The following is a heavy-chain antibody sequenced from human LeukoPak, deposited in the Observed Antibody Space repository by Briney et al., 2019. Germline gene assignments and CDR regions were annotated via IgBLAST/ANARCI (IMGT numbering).Heavy chain of an antibody. D-gene: IGHD3-10*01. CDR1: GFTFSNHG. J-gene: IGHJ4*02. CDR2: ISPSGDIT. V-gene: IGHV3-23*01. Sequence: GGTLRLSCAASGFTFSNHGMNWVRQAPGKGLEWVSGISPSGDITYYADSVKGRFTISRDNSKNTPYLEVISLTAEDTAVYYCAKDDAWLRFGEWSQGTLVTVSS. CDR3: AKDDAWLRFGE.